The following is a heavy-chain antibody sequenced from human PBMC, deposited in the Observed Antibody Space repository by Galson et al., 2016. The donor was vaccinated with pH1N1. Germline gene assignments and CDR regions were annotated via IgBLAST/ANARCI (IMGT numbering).Heavy chain of an antibody. V-gene: IGHV3-7*01. CDR1: GFTFTNYW. J-gene: IGHJ6*02. Sequence: SLRLSCAASGFTFTNYWMLWVRQAPGRGLEWVANINQDGSKKDHVDSVKGRFTISRDNAKYSLYLQMSSLRAEDTGVYYCVRGMNVWGQGTTVTVSS. CDR3: VRGMNV. CDR2: INQDGSKK.